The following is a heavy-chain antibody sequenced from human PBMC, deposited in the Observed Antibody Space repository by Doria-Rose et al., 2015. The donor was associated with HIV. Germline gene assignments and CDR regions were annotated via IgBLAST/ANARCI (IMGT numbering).Heavy chain of an antibody. J-gene: IGHJ4*02. CDR1: GVSLSSPGMG. Sequence: VTLKESGPVLVKPTETLTLTCTVSGVSLSSPGMGVSWIRQPPGKALEWHANILSDDERSYKTSLKSRLTISRGTSKSHVVLTMTDMDPLDTATYYCARIKSSRWYHKYYFDFWGQGTLVIISA. D-gene: IGHD6-13*01. V-gene: IGHV2-26*01. CDR2: ILSDDER. CDR3: ARIKSSRWYHKYYFDF.